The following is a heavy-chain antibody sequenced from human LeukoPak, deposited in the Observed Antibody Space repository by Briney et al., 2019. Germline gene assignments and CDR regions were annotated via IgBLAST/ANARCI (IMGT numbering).Heavy chain of an antibody. CDR3: AREGTAMVPFDY. CDR2: IIPIFGTA. D-gene: IGHD5-18*01. Sequence: SVKVSCKASGGTLISYAISWVRQAPGQGLEWMGGIIPIFGTASYAQKFQGRVTITADESTSTAYMELSSLRSEDTAVYYCAREGTAMVPFDYWGQGTLVTVSS. V-gene: IGHV1-69*13. CDR1: GGTLISYA. J-gene: IGHJ4*02.